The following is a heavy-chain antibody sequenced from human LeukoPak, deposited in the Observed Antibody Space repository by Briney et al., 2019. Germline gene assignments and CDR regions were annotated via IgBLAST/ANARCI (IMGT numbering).Heavy chain of an antibody. CDR1: GGTFSSYA. J-gene: IGHJ6*03. CDR3: ARTTSIAAAGTIDYYYYYYMDV. Sequence: GASVKVSCKASGGTFSSYAISWVRQAPGQGLEWMGGIIPIFGTANYAQKFQGRVTITADESTSTAYMELSSLRSEDTAVYYCARTTSIAAAGTIDYYYYYYMDVWGKGTTVTVSS. D-gene: IGHD6-13*01. CDR2: IIPIFGTA. V-gene: IGHV1-69*13.